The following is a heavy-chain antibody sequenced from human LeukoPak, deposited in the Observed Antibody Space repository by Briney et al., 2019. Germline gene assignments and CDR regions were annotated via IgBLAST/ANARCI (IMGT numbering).Heavy chain of an antibody. Sequence: PSETLSLTCTVSGGSISSSSYYWGWIRQPPGKGLEWIGSIYYSGSTNYNPSLRSRVTISVDSSKNQFSLKLSSVTAADTAVYYCARDIGRYCSGGSCYSDWFDPWGQGTLVIVSS. CDR2: IYYSGST. CDR1: GGSISSSSYY. CDR3: ARDIGRYCSGGSCYSDWFDP. D-gene: IGHD2-15*01. J-gene: IGHJ5*02. V-gene: IGHV4-39*07.